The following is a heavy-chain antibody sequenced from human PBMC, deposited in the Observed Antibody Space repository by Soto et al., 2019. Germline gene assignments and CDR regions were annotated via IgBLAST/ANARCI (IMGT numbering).Heavy chain of an antibody. CDR2: ISAYNGNT. Sequence: GASVKVSCKASGYTFTSYGISWVRQAPGQGLEWMGWISAYNGNTNYAQKLQGRVTMTTDTSTSTAYMELRSLRSEDTAVYYCARDVDCSSTSCYEGVYWGQGTLVTVSS. V-gene: IGHV1-18*01. CDR1: GYTFTSYG. J-gene: IGHJ4*02. D-gene: IGHD2-2*01. CDR3: ARDVDCSSTSCYEGVY.